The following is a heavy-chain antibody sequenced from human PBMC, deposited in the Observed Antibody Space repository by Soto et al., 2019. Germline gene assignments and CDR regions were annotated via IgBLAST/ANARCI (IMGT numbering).Heavy chain of an antibody. V-gene: IGHV2-5*02. J-gene: IGHJ2*01. CDR2: IYWDDDK. Sequence: QITLKESGPTLVKPTQTLTLTCTFSGFSLSTSGVGVGWIRQPPGKALEWLALIYWDDDKRYSPSLKSRLTITKDASKNHVFLTITHLHPVDTATYYCAHRRIMWFGKAAGYFDLWGRGTLVTVSS. D-gene: IGHD3-10*01. CDR3: AHRRIMWFGKAAGYFDL. CDR1: GFSLSTSGVG.